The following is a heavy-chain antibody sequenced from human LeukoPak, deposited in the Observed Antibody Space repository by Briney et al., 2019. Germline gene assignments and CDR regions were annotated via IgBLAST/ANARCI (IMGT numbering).Heavy chain of an antibody. CDR1: GYNFLNYW. CDR3: ARRDSSVYLDWYFDL. J-gene: IGHJ2*01. CDR2: IYPDDSHT. D-gene: IGHD3-22*01. Sequence: GESLKISCKTSGYNFLNYWIGWVRQMPGKGLEWMGTIYPDDSHTRYSPSFEGQVSISVDKSSGTAYLQWSTLKASDSAIYYCARRDSSVYLDWYFDLWGRGTLVTVSS. V-gene: IGHV5-51*01.